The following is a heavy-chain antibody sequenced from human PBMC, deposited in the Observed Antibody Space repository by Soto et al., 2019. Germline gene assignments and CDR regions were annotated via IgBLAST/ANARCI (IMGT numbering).Heavy chain of an antibody. CDR2: ISAYNGNT. J-gene: IGHJ4*02. CDR1: GYTFTSYG. Sequence: QVQLVQSGAEVKKPGASVKVSCKASGYTFTSYGISWVRQAPGQGLEWMGWISAYNGNTNYAQKLQGRVTMTTDTSTSTAYMELRSLRSDDTAVYYCASVTQGYCSGGSCGADYWGQGTLVTVS. D-gene: IGHD2-15*01. CDR3: ASVTQGYCSGGSCGADY. V-gene: IGHV1-18*01.